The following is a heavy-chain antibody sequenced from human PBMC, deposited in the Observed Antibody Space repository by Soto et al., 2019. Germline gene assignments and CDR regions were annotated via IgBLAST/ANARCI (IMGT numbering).Heavy chain of an antibody. Sequence: EVQLVQSGGGWVQPRGSLRLSCAASGFTFSSSPMSWVRQVPGKGLEWISAIRNDGGSMYYVDSVKGRFTISRDNSKSTSTLRMKNLRAEDTATYYCVRDRYTMSDVWSAFSRDWGQGAQVIVSS. D-gene: IGHD3-3*01. V-gene: IGHV3-23*04. CDR2: IRNDGGSM. J-gene: IGHJ4*02. CDR1: GFTFSSSP. CDR3: VRDRYTMSDVWSAFSRD.